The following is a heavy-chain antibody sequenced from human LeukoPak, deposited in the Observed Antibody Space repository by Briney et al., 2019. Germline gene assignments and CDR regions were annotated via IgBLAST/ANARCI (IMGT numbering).Heavy chain of an antibody. V-gene: IGHV1-69*04. Sequence: SVKVSCKASGGTFSSYGISWVRQAPGQGLEWMGRIIPLPAVPNYAQKFQGRVRISADKSTSTAYMELSSLRSEDTAVYYCARGTKAAAGRIYTWYFDLWGRGTLVTVSS. CDR1: GGTFSSYG. CDR2: IIPLPAVP. D-gene: IGHD6-13*01. J-gene: IGHJ2*01. CDR3: ARGTKAAAGRIYTWYFDL.